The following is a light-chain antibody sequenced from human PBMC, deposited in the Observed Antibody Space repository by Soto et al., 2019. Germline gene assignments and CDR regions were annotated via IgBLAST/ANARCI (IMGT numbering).Light chain of an antibody. J-gene: IGKJ1*01. Sequence: DIQMTQSPSTLSASVGDRVTITCRASQSISSWLAWYQQKPGKAPRLLIYKASDLESGVPSRFSGSGSGTDFTLTISSLQPDDFATYYCQQYNSYSRTFGQGTKVDIK. CDR2: KAS. CDR3: QQYNSYSRT. V-gene: IGKV1-5*03. CDR1: QSISSW.